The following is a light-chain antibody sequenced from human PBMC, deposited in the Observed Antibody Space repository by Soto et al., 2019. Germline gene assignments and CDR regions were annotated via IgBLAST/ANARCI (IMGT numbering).Light chain of an antibody. J-gene: IGKJ2*03. CDR2: GAS. V-gene: IGKV1-12*01. CDR1: QDIKDW. CDR3: QQIDSFQYS. Sequence: DPHMTQSPAFLSASVGYRVTITCRASQDIKDWLAWYQQKPGKAPKLLIYGASSLQRGVPPRFSGSGSETNFTLTISSLQPEDFAAYYCQQIDSFQYSLGQGN.